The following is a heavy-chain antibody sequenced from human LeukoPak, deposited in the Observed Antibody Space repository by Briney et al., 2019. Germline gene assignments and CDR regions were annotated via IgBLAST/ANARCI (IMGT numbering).Heavy chain of an antibody. CDR1: GGTFSSYA. V-gene: IGHV1-69*01. Sequence: SVKVSCKASGGTFSSYAISWVRQAPGQGLEWMGGIIPIFGTANYAQKFQGRVTITADESTSTAYMELSSLRSEDTAVYYRARGSYPAGTADYWGQGTLVTVSS. CDR2: IIPIFGTA. D-gene: IGHD6-13*01. CDR3: ARGSYPAGTADY. J-gene: IGHJ4*02.